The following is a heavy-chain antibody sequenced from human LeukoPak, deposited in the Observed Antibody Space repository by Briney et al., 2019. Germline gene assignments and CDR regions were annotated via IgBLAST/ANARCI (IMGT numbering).Heavy chain of an antibody. CDR1: GGSISSYY. D-gene: IGHD6-19*01. V-gene: IGHV4-59*01. Sequence: PSETLSLTCTVSGGSISSYYWSWIRQPPGKGLEWIGYIYYSGSTNYNPSLKSRVTISVDTSKNQFSLKLSSVTAADTAVYYCARAIPSASSPYYYYGMDVWGQGTTVTVSS. CDR3: ARAIPSASSPYYYYGMDV. CDR2: IYYSGST. J-gene: IGHJ6*02.